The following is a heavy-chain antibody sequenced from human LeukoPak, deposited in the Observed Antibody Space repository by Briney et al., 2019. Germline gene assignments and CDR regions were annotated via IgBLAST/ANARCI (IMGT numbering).Heavy chain of an antibody. CDR3: ARDSGAMGCSGGSCYWDF. CDR2: INPNSGGT. V-gene: IGHV1-2*02. J-gene: IGHJ4*02. D-gene: IGHD2-15*01. CDR1: GYTFTGYH. Sequence: ASVNVSCKASGYTFTGYHMHWVRQAPGQGLEWMGWINPNSGGTNYAQKFQGRVTMTRDTSISTAYMDLSRLRSDDTAVYYCARDSGAMGCSGGSCYWDFWGQGTLVTVSS.